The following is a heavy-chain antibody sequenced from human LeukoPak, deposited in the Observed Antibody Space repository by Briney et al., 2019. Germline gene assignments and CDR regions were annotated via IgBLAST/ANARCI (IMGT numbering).Heavy chain of an antibody. CDR2: ISGSGGST. D-gene: IGHD1-1*01. V-gene: IGHV3-23*01. CDR3: AKVASLASDY. Sequence: GGSLRLSCAASGFTFSNYAMNWVRQAPGKGLEWVSAISGSGGSTYYADSVKGRFTISRDNSKSTLYLQMNSLRAEDTAVYYCAKVASLASDYWGQGTLVTVST. CDR1: GFTFSNYA. J-gene: IGHJ4*02.